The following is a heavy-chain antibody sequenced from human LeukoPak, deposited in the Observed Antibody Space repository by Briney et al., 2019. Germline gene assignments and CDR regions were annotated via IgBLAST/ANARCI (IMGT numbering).Heavy chain of an antibody. CDR1: GYTITGYY. CDR2: INPNNGGT. CDR3: ARVSPGYFDY. Sequence: ASVKVSCKASGYTITGYYMHWVRQAPGQGLEWMGWINPNNGGTNYAQKFQGRATMTRDTSISTAYMELSRLKSDDTAVYYCARVSPGYFDYWGQGALATVSS. V-gene: IGHV1-2*02. J-gene: IGHJ4*02.